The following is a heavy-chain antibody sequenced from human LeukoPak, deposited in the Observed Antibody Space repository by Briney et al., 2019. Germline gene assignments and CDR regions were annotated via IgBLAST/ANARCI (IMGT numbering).Heavy chain of an antibody. CDR2: INHSGST. Sequence: PSETLSLTCAVYGGSFSGYYWSWIRQPPGKGLEWIGEINHSGSTNYNPSLKSRVTISVDTSKNQFSLKLSSVTAADTAVYYCARRNPTVVTPRYFDYWGQGTLVTVSS. CDR1: GGSFSGYY. CDR3: ARRNPTVVTPRYFDY. J-gene: IGHJ4*02. V-gene: IGHV4-34*01. D-gene: IGHD4-23*01.